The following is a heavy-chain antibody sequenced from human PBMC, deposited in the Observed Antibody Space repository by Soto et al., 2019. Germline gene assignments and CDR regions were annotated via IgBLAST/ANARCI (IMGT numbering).Heavy chain of an antibody. J-gene: IGHJ5*02. Sequence: QVQLQESGPGLVKPSETLSLTCTVSGGSISSYYWSWIRQPPGKGLEWIGYIYYSGSTKYNPSLRSRVTISVDTSKNQCSLKLSCVTAADTAVYHCARHYRGGGGWEFDPWGQGTLVTVSS. CDR3: ARHYRGGGGWEFDP. V-gene: IGHV4-59*08. D-gene: IGHD6-19*01. CDR2: IYYSGST. CDR1: GGSISSYY.